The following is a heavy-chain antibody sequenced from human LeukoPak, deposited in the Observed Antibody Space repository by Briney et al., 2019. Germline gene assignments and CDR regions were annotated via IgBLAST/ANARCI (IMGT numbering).Heavy chain of an antibody. Sequence: GGSLRLSCAASGFTFSSYAMSWVRQVPGRGLEWVSVVYPDGNTYYADSAKGRFAISTDISRNTLFLRMDSLRAEDTAVYYCARLLTTAIRWAWYFDLWGRGTLVTVSS. CDR2: VYPDGNT. CDR1: GFTFSSYA. J-gene: IGHJ2*01. D-gene: IGHD4-17*01. CDR3: ARLLTTAIRWAWYFDL. V-gene: IGHV3-66*04.